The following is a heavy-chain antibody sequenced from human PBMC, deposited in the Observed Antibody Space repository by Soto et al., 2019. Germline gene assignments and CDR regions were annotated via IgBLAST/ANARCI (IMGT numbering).Heavy chain of an antibody. CDR3: ARDFPVGPYYYYYYMDV. D-gene: IGHD2-15*01. CDR2: IKQDGSEK. V-gene: IGHV3-7*01. J-gene: IGHJ6*03. Sequence: EVQLVESGGGLVQPGGSLRLSCAASGFTFSSYWMSWVRQAPGKGLEWVANIKQDGSEKYYVDSVKGRFTISRDNAKNSLYLQMNSLSAEDTAVYYCARDFPVGPYYYYYYMDVWGKGTTVTVSS. CDR1: GFTFSSYW.